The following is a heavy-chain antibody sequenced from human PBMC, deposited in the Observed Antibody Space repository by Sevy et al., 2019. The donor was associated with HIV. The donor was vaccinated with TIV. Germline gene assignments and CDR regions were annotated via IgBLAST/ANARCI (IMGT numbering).Heavy chain of an antibody. Sequence: GGSLRLSCAASGFTFSSYVMHWVRQAPGKGLEWVALIWYDGTIKYYANSVKGRFTISRDNSKDTLFLQMNSLTPEDTAVYYCARGRGYCGGDCISIDYWGQGALVTVSS. V-gene: IGHV3-33*08. CDR2: IWYDGTIK. CDR3: ARGRGYCGGDCISIDY. D-gene: IGHD2-21*02. CDR1: GFTFSSYV. J-gene: IGHJ4*02.